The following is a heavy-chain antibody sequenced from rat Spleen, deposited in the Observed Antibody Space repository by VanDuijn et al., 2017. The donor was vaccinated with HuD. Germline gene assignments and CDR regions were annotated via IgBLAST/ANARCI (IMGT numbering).Heavy chain of an antibody. CDR3: ARRHYGYTDYFDY. V-gene: IGHV5-29*01. CDR2: ISYGDSYGHSST. D-gene: IGHD1-9*01. CDR1: GFTFSDYY. Sequence: EVQLVESDGGLVQPGRSLKLSCAASGFTFSDYYMAWVRQAPTKGLEWVTTISYGDSYGHSSTYYRDSVKGRFTISRDNARGTQYLQMDSLRSEDTATYYCARRHYGYTDYFDYWGQGVMVTVSS. J-gene: IGHJ2*01.